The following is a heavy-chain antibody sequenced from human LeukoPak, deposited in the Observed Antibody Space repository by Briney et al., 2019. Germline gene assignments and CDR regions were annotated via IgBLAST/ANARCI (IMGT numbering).Heavy chain of an antibody. J-gene: IGHJ4*02. CDR1: GYTFNNYN. V-gene: IGHV1-2*02. CDR3: ARDGHFDN. CDR2: INPNSGGT. Sequence: SVKVSCKASGYTFNNYNMQWLRQAPGQGLEWMGWINPNSGGTNYAQKFQGRVTMTRDTSISTAYMELSSLRSDDTAVYYCARDGHFDNWGQGTLVTVSS.